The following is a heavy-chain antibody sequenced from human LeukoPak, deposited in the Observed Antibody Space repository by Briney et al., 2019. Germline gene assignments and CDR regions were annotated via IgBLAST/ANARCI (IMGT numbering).Heavy chain of an antibody. Sequence: SETLSLTCTVSGGSISVGSHYWNWIRRPAGKGLEWIGRIYSSGATNYDPSLKSRVTIFVDTSKNQFSLNVSSVTAADTAVYYCARAGIHCTTSGCYTGWFDLWAQGTPVAVSS. J-gene: IGHJ5*02. CDR3: ARAGIHCTTSGCYTGWFDL. CDR2: IYSSGAT. V-gene: IGHV4-61*02. CDR1: GGSISVGSHY. D-gene: IGHD2-8*01.